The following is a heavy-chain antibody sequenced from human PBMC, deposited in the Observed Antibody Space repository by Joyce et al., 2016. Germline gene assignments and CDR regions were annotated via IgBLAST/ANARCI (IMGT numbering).Heavy chain of an antibody. CDR1: GFSPSTSGVG. CDR2: IYWDDDA. CDR3: AHRRGDTAVNY. V-gene: IGHV2-5*02. D-gene: IGHD5-18*01. J-gene: IGHJ4*02. Sequence: QITVKESGPTLVKPTQTLTLTCTFSGFSPSTSGVGVEWIRQPPGKALEWLALIYWDDDARYSPSLKTRLTITEDTSKNRVVLRMTNMDPVDTATYYCAHRRGDTAVNYWGQGALVTVSS.